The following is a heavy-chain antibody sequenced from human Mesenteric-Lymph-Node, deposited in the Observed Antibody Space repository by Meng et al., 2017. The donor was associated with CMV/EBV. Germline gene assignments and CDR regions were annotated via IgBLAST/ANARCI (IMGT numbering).Heavy chain of an antibody. CDR2: INLNEST. Sequence: QVQVQRAGAGLLMPSETLSVTVAAYGGLVRSCDCNCIHKSTGKGLELIVDINLNESTTYNPSFTSRISISVAIATNQISLNMSSGTAADTAVYYCSSASSYDILTGYFDYWGQGALVTVSS. CDR3: SSASSYDILTGYFDY. CDR1: GGLVRSCD. D-gene: IGHD3-9*01. J-gene: IGHJ4*02. V-gene: IGHV4-34*01.